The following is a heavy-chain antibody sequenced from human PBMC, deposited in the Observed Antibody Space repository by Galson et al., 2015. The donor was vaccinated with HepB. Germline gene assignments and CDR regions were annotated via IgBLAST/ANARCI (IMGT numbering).Heavy chain of an antibody. J-gene: IGHJ4*02. D-gene: IGHD2-2*01. V-gene: IGHV4-39*01. CDR2: IYDSGST. CDR3: ARPRYCSSATCSAAFDY. CDR1: GASIRSSSHY. Sequence: CSVSGASIRSSSHYCGWIRQPPGEGLEWIGRIYDSGSTLYNPFLKSRVTISVDTSTNKFSLNLRSVTAADTGVYYCARPRYCSSATCSAAFDYWGQGALVTVSS.